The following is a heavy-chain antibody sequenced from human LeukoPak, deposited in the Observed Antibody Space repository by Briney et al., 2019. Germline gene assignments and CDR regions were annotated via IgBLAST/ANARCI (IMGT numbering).Heavy chain of an antibody. CDR2: IRSKANSYAT. CDR3: TSPGTSGIDY. CDR1: GFTFSGSA. J-gene: IGHJ4*02. Sequence: PGGSLRLSCAASGFTFSGSAMHWVRQASGKGLEWVGRIRSKANSYATASAASVKGRFTISRDDSKNTAYLQMNSLKTEDTAVYYCTSPGTSGIDYWGQGTLVTVSS. V-gene: IGHV3-73*01. D-gene: IGHD2-2*01.